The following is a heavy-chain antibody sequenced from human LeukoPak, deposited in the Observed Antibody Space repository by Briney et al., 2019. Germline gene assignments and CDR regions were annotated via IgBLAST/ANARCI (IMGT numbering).Heavy chain of an antibody. CDR2: INPNSGGT. D-gene: IGHD5-12*01. V-gene: IGHV1-2*02. Sequence: GASVKVSCKASGYTFTGYSMHWVRQAPGQGLEWMGWINPNSGGTNYAQRFQGRVTMTRDTSISTAYMELSRLRSDDTAVYYCAPTHSDYDYYFDYWGQGTLVTVSS. CDR3: APTHSDYDYYFDY. J-gene: IGHJ4*01. CDR1: GYTFTGYS.